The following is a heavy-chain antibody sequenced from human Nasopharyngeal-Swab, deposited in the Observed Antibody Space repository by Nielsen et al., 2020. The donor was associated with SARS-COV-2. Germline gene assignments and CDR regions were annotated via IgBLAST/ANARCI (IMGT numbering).Heavy chain of an antibody. V-gene: IGHV3-NL1*01. CDR2: TEIGGTT. CDR3: ARDAPAHYGAFY. J-gene: IGHJ4*02. Sequence: GESLKISCAASGFTFSSFGMHWVRQAPGKGLEWVSVTEIGGTTHYADSVKGRFSISRDSSTNTLYLQMDSLRGEDTAVYYCARDAPAHYGAFYWGRGTLVTVSS. D-gene: IGHD4-17*01. CDR1: GFTFSSFG.